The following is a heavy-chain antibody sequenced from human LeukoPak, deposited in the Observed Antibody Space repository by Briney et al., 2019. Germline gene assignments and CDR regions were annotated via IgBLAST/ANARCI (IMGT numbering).Heavy chain of an antibody. D-gene: IGHD3-16*01. CDR3: TRENRNDYVWATLDV. CDR2: VYYSGTT. J-gene: IGHJ6*04. CDR1: GDSISSGAYY. V-gene: IGHV4-31*03. Sequence: PSETLSLTCTVSGDSISSGAYYWTWIRQNPGKGLEWLGYVYYSGTTYYNPSLKSRITISVDTSKNQFSLKLGSVTATDTAVYYCTRENRNDYVWATLDVWGKGTTVTVSS.